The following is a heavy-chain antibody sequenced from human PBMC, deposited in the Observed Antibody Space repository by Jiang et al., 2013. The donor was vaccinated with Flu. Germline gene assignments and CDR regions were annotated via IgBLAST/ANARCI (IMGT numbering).Heavy chain of an antibody. Sequence: GPGLVKPSQTLSLTCTVSGGSISSGSYYWSWIRQPAGKGLEWIGRIYTSGSTNYNPSLKSRVTISVDTSKNQFSLKLSSVTAADTAVYYCAKGMRTFGGVIVYPYYYYYGMDVWGQGTTVTVSS. CDR3: AKGMRTFGGVIVYPYYYYYGMDV. V-gene: IGHV4-61*02. CDR2: IYTSGST. D-gene: IGHD3-16*02. J-gene: IGHJ6*02. CDR1: GGSISSGSYY.